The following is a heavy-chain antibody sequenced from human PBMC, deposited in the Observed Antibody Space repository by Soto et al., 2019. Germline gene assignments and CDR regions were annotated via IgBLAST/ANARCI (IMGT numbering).Heavy chain of an antibody. CDR2: ISAYNGNT. CDR1: GYTFTNYG. Sequence: VASVKISCKASGYTFTNYGISWVRQAPGQGLEWMGWISAYNGNTNYAQNLQGRVTMTTDTSTCTAYMELRSLRSDDTAVYYCARVDVLRLLERLIWGQGTLVTVSS. V-gene: IGHV1-18*04. J-gene: IGHJ4*02. CDR3: ARVDVLRLLERLI. D-gene: IGHD3-3*01.